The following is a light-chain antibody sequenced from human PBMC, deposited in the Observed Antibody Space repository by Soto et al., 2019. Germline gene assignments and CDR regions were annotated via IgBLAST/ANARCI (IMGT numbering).Light chain of an antibody. CDR2: EVT. J-gene: IGLJ1*01. CDR3: SSYTISNTLPFV. CDR1: SSDVGAYNY. Sequence: ALAQPASVSGSPGQSIAISCTGTSSDVGAYNYVSWYQQYPGKSPKLLIYEVTHRPSGVSNRFSGSKSGNTASLTISGLQAEDEADYYCSSYTISNTLPFVFGTGTKVTVL. V-gene: IGLV2-14*01.